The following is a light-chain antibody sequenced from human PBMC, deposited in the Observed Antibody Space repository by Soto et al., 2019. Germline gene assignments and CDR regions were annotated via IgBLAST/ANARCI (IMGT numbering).Light chain of an antibody. Sequence: DIQMTQSPSSLSVSIGDTITITCRSSQRISVYINWYQKTPGTPPKLLIYAASNLESGVPSRFIGRGSGTDFTLNISSLQPEDFASYYCKQTYRTPYTFGQVTNLEI. CDR2: AAS. CDR1: QRISVY. CDR3: KQTYRTPYT. V-gene: IGKV1-39*01. J-gene: IGKJ2*01.